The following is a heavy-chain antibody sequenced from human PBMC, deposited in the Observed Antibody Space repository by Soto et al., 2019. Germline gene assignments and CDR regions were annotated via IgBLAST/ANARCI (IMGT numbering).Heavy chain of an antibody. CDR3: ARSRPGYSSSWYPYYSYGMDV. V-gene: IGHV1-2*04. CDR1: GGTFRSSA. D-gene: IGHD6-13*01. J-gene: IGHJ6*02. Sequence: ASVKVSCKASGGTFRSSAISWVRQAPGQGLEWMGGVIPALGSPNYAQKFQGWVTMTRDTSISTAYMELSRLRSDDTAVYYCARSRPGYSSSWYPYYSYGMDVWGQGTTVTVSS. CDR2: VIPALGSP.